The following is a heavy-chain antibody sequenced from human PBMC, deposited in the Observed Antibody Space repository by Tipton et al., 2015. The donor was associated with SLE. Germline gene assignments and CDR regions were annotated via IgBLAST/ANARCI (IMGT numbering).Heavy chain of an antibody. V-gene: IGHV3-23*01. CDR2: VNIRGDTT. Sequence: SLRLSCEVSGFILDTYPMSWVRQAPGKGLEWVSVVNIRGDTTYYADSVEGRFTISRDNFRSTLYLQMNSLRAEDTAIYYCAKDGGHDYGDFNSWGQGTLVIVSS. J-gene: IGHJ4*02. CDR1: GFILDTYP. D-gene: IGHD4/OR15-4a*01. CDR3: AKDGGHDYGDFNS.